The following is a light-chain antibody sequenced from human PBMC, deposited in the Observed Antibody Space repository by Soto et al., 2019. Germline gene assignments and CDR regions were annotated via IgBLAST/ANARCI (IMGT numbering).Light chain of an antibody. CDR2: AAS. Sequence: IQLTQSPSSLSASVGGRVTITCRASQDISSSLAWYQQKPGKAPKLLIYAASTMQTGVPSRFSGSGSGTHFTLTINSLQPEDFATYYCQQLNGYPITCGQGTRREIK. V-gene: IGKV1-9*01. CDR3: QQLNGYPIT. J-gene: IGKJ5*01. CDR1: QDISSS.